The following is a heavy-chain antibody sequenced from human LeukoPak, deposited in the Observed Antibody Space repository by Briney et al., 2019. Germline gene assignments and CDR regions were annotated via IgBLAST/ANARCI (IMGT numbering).Heavy chain of an antibody. CDR2: MNPNSGNT. CDR1: GYTFTSYD. CDR3: ARVGTYDYVWGSYRYRSDAFDI. D-gene: IGHD3-16*02. Sequence: GASVKVSCKASGYTFTSYDINWVRQATGQGLEWMGWMNPNSGNTGYAQKFQGRVTMTRNTSISTAYMELSSLRSEDTAVYYCARVGTYDYVWGSYRYRSDAFDIWGLGTMVTVSS. V-gene: IGHV1-8*01. J-gene: IGHJ3*02.